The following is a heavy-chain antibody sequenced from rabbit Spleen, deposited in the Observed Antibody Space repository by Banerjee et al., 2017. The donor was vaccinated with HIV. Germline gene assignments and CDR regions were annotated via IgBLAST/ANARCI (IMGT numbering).Heavy chain of an antibody. V-gene: IGHV1S40*01. D-gene: IGHD3-1*01. CDR3: ARDSINDGSYFNL. CDR2: INVVSGTT. J-gene: IGHJ4*01. Sequence: QSLEESGGDLVKPGGSLTLTCTASGFSLSNNYRISWVRQAPGKGLEWIAYINVVSGTTAYASWAKGRFTISKTSSTTVTLQMTSLTAADTATYLCARDSINDGSYFNLWGQGTLVTVS. CDR1: GFSLSNNYR.